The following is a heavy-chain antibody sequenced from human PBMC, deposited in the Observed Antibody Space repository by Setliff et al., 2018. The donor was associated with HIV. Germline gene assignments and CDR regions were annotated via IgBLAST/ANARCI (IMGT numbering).Heavy chain of an antibody. CDR3: ARDQTGVAAAAFGGGSAWSDEGFDI. CDR2: IIPMYNIP. D-gene: IGHD6-13*01. J-gene: IGHJ3*02. Sequence: SVKVSCKTSGGTLSNYVITWVRQAPGQGLEWMGMIIPMYNIPAYAQKFQGRVTFTADESTSTAYMELGSLSSEDTAVYYCARDQTGVAAAAFGGGSAWSDEGFDIWGQGTMVTVSS. V-gene: IGHV1-69*13. CDR1: GGTLSNYV.